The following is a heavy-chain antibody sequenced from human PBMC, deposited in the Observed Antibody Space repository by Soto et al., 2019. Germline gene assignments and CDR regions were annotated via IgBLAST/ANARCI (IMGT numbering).Heavy chain of an antibody. J-gene: IGHJ4*02. CDR1: RFNLSHAW. V-gene: IGHV3-15*07. D-gene: IGHD3-22*01. CDR3: TTDHPYNYDSSCYDH. CDR2: VKSKSDAGTT. Sequence: GVALKHSYTALRFNLSHAWMNLVRQTLGRGLEWVSHVKSKSDAGTTDYAAPVKGRCTISRDYSNNTVFLQMNNLKTEDTALYYCTTDHPYNYDSSCYDHWGPGTLVTVSS.